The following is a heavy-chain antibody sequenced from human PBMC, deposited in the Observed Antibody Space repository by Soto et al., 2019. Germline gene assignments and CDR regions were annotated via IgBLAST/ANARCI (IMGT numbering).Heavy chain of an antibody. CDR1: EDSITIDKW. J-gene: IGHJ4*02. CDR3: ARGETQQQRDY. V-gene: IGHV4-4*02. Sequence: SETLSLTCAVSEDSITIDKWWSWIRQPPGKGLQWIGEIYHSGSTKYNPSLKSRVIISVDKSKNQFSLKLSSVTDADTAVYYCARGETQQQRDYWGQGTLVTVS. D-gene: IGHD6-13*01. CDR2: IYHSGST.